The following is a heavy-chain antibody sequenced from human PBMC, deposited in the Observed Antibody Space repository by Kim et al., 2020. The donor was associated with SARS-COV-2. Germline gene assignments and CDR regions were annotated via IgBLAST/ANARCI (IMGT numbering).Heavy chain of an antibody. D-gene: IGHD6-13*01. CDR3: AREEEQLEPRYYYYGMDV. J-gene: IGHJ6*02. V-gene: IGHV3-33*01. CDR2: IWYDGSNK. Sequence: GRSLRLSCAASGFTFSSYGMQWVRQAPGKGLEWVAVIWYDGSNKYYADSVKGRFTISRDNSKNTVYLQMNSLRVEDTAVYYCAREEEQLEPRYYYYGMDVWGQGTTVTVSS. CDR1: GFTFSSYG.